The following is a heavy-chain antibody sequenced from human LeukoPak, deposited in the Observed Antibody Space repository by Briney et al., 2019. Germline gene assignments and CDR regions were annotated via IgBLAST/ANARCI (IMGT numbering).Heavy chain of an antibody. CDR3: ARNSGVYYYVSGGFSYYYYMDV. J-gene: IGHJ6*03. CDR2: ISYDGSNK. CDR1: GFTFSSYA. Sequence: PGGSLRLSCAASGFTFSSYAMHWVRQAPGKGLEWVAVISYDGSNKYYADSVKGRFTISRDNSKNTLYLQMNSLRAEDTAVYYCARNSGVYYYVSGGFSYYYYMDVWGKGTTVTVSS. D-gene: IGHD3-10*01. V-gene: IGHV3-30*04.